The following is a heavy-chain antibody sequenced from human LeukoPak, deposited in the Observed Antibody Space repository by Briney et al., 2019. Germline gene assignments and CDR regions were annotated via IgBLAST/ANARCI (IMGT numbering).Heavy chain of an antibody. Sequence: SETLSLTCTVSGGSISSYYWSWIRQPPGKGLEWIGYIYYSGSTNYNPSLKSRVTISVDTSKNQFSLKLSSVTAADTAVYYCARPSRYYYGSGSLFDYWGQGTLVTVSS. CDR1: GGSISSYY. V-gene: IGHV4-59*01. CDR2: IYYSGST. CDR3: ARPSRYYYGSGSLFDY. D-gene: IGHD3-10*01. J-gene: IGHJ4*02.